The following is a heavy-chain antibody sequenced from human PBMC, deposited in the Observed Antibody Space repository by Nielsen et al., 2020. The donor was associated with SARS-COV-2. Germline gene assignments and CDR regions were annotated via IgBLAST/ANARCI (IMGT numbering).Heavy chain of an antibody. CDR1: GFTVSSNY. J-gene: IGHJ5*02. D-gene: IGHD2-2*02. Sequence: GESLKISCAASGFTVSSNYMSWVRQAPGKGLEWVSVIYSGGSTYYADSVKGRFTISRDNSKNTLYLQMNSLRAEDTAVYYCAKDARYCSSTSCYTGWFDPWGQGTLVTVSS. CDR2: IYSGGST. V-gene: IGHV3-53*01. CDR3: AKDARYCSSTSCYTGWFDP.